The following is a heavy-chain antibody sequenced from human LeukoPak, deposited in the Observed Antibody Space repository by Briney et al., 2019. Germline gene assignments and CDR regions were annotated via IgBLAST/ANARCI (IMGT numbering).Heavy chain of an antibody. CDR2: ISSSGTTI. CDR1: GFTFSGYE. CDR3: AREGYYDSSGYLSYDALDI. Sequence: GGSLRLSCAASGFTFSGYEMNWVRQAPGKGLEWVSYISSSGTTIYNADSVKGRFAISRDNAKNSLYLQMNSLRAEDTAVYYCAREGYYDSSGYLSYDALDIWGQGTMVTVSS. V-gene: IGHV3-48*03. J-gene: IGHJ3*02. D-gene: IGHD3-22*01.